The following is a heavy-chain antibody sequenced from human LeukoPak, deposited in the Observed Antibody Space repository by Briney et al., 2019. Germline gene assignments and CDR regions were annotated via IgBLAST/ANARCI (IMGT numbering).Heavy chain of an antibody. V-gene: IGHV1-2*02. CDR3: ARVSVYSSSWRYFDY. Sequence: GASVKVSRKASGYTFTGYYMHWVRQAPGQGLEWMGWINPNSGGTNYAQKFQGRVTMTRDTSISTAYMELSRLRSDDTAVYYCARVSVYSSSWRYFDYWGQGTLVTVSS. CDR1: GYTFTGYY. J-gene: IGHJ4*02. D-gene: IGHD6-13*01. CDR2: INPNSGGT.